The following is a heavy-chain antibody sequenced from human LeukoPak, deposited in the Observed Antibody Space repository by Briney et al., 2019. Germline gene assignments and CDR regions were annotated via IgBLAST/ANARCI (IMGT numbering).Heavy chain of an antibody. V-gene: IGHV4-4*02. CDR1: GGSISSSNW. Sequence: PSGTLSLTCAVSGGSISSSNWWSWVRQPPGKGLEWIGEINHSGSTNYNPSLKSRVTISVDTSKNQFSLKLSSVTAADTAVYYCARAVAGETLLREREFDIWGQGTMVTVSS. CDR2: INHSGST. CDR3: ARAVAGETLLREREFDI. D-gene: IGHD6-19*01. J-gene: IGHJ3*02.